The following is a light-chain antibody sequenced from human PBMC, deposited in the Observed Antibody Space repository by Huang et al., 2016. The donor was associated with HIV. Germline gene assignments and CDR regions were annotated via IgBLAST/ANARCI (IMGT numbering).Light chain of an antibody. CDR1: RSVSNN. Sequence: ETVMTQSPATLPVSPGERATLSCRASRSVSNNLAWYQQRPGQSPRLLSYGASTRAADVPARFTGRGSGREFSLTIDSLQSEDFAVYYCQQYDSWHPVTFGGGTKVEIK. V-gene: IGKV3-15*01. J-gene: IGKJ4*01. CDR3: QQYDSWHPVT. CDR2: GAS.